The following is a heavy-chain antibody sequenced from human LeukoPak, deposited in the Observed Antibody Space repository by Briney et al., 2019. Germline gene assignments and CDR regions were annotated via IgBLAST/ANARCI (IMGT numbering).Heavy chain of an antibody. Sequence: PGGSLRLSCAASGFTFSSYSMNWVRQAPGKGLEWVSYISSSSSTIYYADSVKGRFTISRDNAKNSLFMQMNSLRAEDTAVYYCASFGMLVGPFGYWGQGTLVTVSS. V-gene: IGHV3-48*01. CDR1: GFTFSSYS. J-gene: IGHJ4*02. D-gene: IGHD2-8*01. CDR3: ASFGMLVGPFGY. CDR2: ISSSSSTI.